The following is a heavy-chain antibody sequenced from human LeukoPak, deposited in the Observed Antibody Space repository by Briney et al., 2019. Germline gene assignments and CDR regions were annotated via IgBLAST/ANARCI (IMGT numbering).Heavy chain of an antibody. Sequence: ASVKVSCKASGYTFTSYYMHWVRQAPGQGLEWMGIINPSGGSTSYAQKFQGRVTMTRDTSTSTVYMELSSLRSEDTAVYYCARDAVGLTGYYRDVAFDIWGQGTLVTVSS. CDR3: ARDAVGLTGYYRDVAFDI. V-gene: IGHV1-46*01. CDR1: GYTFTSYY. D-gene: IGHD3-9*01. CDR2: INPSGGST. J-gene: IGHJ4*02.